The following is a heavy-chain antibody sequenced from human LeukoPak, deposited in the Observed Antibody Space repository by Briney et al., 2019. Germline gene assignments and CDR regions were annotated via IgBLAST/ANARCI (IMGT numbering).Heavy chain of an antibody. CDR1: GFTFSSYA. Sequence: GGSLRLSCAASGFTFSSYAMHWVRQAPGEGLEYVSAISSNGGSTYYANSVKGRFTISRDNSKNTPYLQMGSLRAEDMAVYYCARGEEVLGYCSSTSCYAFDYWGQGTLVTVSS. D-gene: IGHD2-2*01. CDR3: ARGEEVLGYCSSTSCYAFDY. CDR2: ISSNGGST. J-gene: IGHJ4*02. V-gene: IGHV3-64*01.